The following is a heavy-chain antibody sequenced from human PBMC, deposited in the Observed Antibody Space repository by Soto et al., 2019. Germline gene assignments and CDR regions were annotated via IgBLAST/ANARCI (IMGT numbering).Heavy chain of an antibody. J-gene: IGHJ5*02. CDR1: GGSISSGGYY. Sequence: TLSLTCTVSGGSISSGGYYWSWIRQHPGKGLEWIGYIYYSGTTYYNPSPKSRFPISVDTSKNQFSLKLSSVSAADTALYYCARCSLVVVPAPGFDPWGRGTLVTVS. V-gene: IGHV4-31*03. D-gene: IGHD2-2*01. CDR3: ARCSLVVVPAPGFDP. CDR2: IYYSGTT.